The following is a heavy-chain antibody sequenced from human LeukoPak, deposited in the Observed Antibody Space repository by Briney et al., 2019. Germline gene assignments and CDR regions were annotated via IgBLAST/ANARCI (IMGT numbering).Heavy chain of an antibody. CDR3: ARDLSRYYDSSGYYYLNY. CDR1: GYTFTSYG. J-gene: IGHJ4*02. Sequence: ASVKVSCKGSGYTFTSYGISWVRQAPGHELEWMGWISAYNGNTNYAQKLQGRVTMTTASSTSTASMELRSLRSDDTAVYHCARDLSRYYDSSGYYYLNYWGQGTLVTVSS. CDR2: ISAYNGNT. D-gene: IGHD3-22*01. V-gene: IGHV1-18*01.